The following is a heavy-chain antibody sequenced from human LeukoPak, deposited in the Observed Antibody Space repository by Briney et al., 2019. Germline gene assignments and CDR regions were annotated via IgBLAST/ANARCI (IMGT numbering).Heavy chain of an antibody. CDR3: ARADDSSSGYFDY. J-gene: IGHJ4*02. Sequence: GGSLRLSCEASGFRFDDYGMSWVRQAPGKGLEWVSGILWNGGSTGYADSVKGRFTISRDNAKNSLYLQMNSLRAEDTAVYYCARADDSSSGYFDYWGQGTLVTVSS. D-gene: IGHD6-6*01. CDR2: ILWNGGST. V-gene: IGHV3-20*04. CDR1: GFRFDDYG.